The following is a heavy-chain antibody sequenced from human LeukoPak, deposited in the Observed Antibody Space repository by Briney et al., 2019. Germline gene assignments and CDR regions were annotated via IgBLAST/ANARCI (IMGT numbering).Heavy chain of an antibody. CDR1: GGSISSYY. Sequence: KSSETLSLTCTVSGGSISSYYWSWVRQPPGKGLEWIGYIYYSGSTNYNPSFKSRVTISVDTSKNQFSLKLSSVTAADTAVYYCARGDSWNVNYWGQGTLVTVSS. D-gene: IGHD1-1*01. CDR2: IYYSGST. CDR3: ARGDSWNVNY. J-gene: IGHJ4*02. V-gene: IGHV4-59*01.